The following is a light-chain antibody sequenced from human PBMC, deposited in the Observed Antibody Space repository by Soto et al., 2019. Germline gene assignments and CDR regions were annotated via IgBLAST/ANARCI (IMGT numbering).Light chain of an antibody. CDR2: TNF. CDR3: AVWDDSLNGWA. V-gene: IGLV1-44*01. Sequence: QPVLTQPSSLSGTPGQRVTISCSGSDSNIGSNTVNWYQQLPGAAPQLLIYTNFQRPSGIPDRFSGSKSVTSASLAISGLQSEDEAHYYCAVWDDSLNGWAFGGGTKLTVL. J-gene: IGLJ2*01. CDR1: DSNIGSNT.